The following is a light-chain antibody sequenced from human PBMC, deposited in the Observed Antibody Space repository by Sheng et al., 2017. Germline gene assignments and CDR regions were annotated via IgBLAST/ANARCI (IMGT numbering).Light chain of an antibody. CDR2: DVG. CDR3: GSYTSTSTYV. V-gene: IGLV2-14*03. CDR1: SSDVGDNKY. J-gene: IGLJ1*01. Sequence: QSALTQPASVSGSPGQSITISCTGSSSDVGDNKYVSWYQQHPGKAPTLMIYDVGNRPSGVSNRFSGSKSGNTASLTIYGLQAEDEADYYCGSYTSTSTYVFGTGTKVTVL.